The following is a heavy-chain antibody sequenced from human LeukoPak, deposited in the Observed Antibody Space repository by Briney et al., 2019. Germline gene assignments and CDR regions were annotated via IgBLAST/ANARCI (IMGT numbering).Heavy chain of an antibody. J-gene: IGHJ6*02. CDR3: ARPKWVAMASQYYYGMDV. D-gene: IGHD5-18*01. CDR2: IIPIFGTA. V-gene: IGHV1-69*13. CDR1: GGTFSNYA. Sequence: ASVKVSCKASGGTFSNYAISWVRQAPGQGLEWMGGIIPIFGTANYAQKFQGRVTITADESTSTAYMELSSLRSEDTAVYYCARPKWVAMASQYYYGMDVWGQGTTVTVSS.